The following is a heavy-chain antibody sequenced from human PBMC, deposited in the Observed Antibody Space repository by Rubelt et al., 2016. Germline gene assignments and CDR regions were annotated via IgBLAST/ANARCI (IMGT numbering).Heavy chain of an antibody. J-gene: IGHJ4*02. Sequence: IRQPPGKGLEWIGEINHSGSTNYNPSLKSRVTISVDTSKNQFSLKLSSVTAADTAVYYCARGGYGFDYWGQGTLVTVSS. V-gene: IGHV4-34*01. D-gene: IGHD5-18*01. CDR3: ARGGYGFDY. CDR2: INHSGST.